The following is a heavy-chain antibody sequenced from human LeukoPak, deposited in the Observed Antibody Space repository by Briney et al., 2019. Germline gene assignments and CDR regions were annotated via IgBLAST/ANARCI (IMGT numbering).Heavy chain of an antibody. V-gene: IGHV3-53*01. J-gene: IGHJ4*02. CDR1: GFPVSSNY. D-gene: IGHD3-10*01. CDR2: IYSGGST. CDR3: ARVKGSYSDY. Sequence: PGGSLRLSCAASGFPVSSNYMSWVRQAPGKGLEWVSVIYSGGSTYYADSVKGRFTISRDNSKNTLYLQMNSLRAEDTDVYYCARVKGSYSDYWGQGTLVTVSS.